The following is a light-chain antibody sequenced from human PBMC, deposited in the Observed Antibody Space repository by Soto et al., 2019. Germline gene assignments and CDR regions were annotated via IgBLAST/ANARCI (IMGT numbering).Light chain of an antibody. CDR1: SSDVGGYNF. J-gene: IGLJ1*01. CDR2: DVS. V-gene: IGLV2-14*01. CDR3: NSYTSSSRPNYV. Sequence: QSALTQPASVSGSPGQSITISCTGTSSDVGGYNFVSWYQQYPGKAPKLIIFDVSNRPSGVSDRFSGSKSGDTASLTISVLHTEDEADYYCNSYTSSSRPNYVCVTGTKLTVL.